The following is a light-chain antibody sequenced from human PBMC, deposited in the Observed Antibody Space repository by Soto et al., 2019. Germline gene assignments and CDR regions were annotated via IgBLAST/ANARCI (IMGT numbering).Light chain of an antibody. Sequence: DIPMTQSPSTLSASIGDRVTITCRASQSISTCLAWYRQKPGEAPKLLIYHASNLESGVPSRFSGSGSGTEFTLTISRLQPDDFATYYCQQYKAYSWTFGPGTKVDI. CDR2: HAS. J-gene: IGKJ1*01. CDR3: QQYKAYSWT. V-gene: IGKV1-5*03. CDR1: QSISTC.